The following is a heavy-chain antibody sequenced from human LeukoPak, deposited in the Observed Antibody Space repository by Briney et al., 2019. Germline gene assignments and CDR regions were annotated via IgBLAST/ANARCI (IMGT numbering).Heavy chain of an antibody. CDR1: GYTFTSYY. Sequence: ASVKVSCKASGYTFTSYYMHWVRQAPGQGLEWMGIINPSGGSTSYAQKFQGRVTMTRDTSTSTVYMELSSLRSEDTAVYYCARDMGRGYSYGYHGYWGQGTLVTVS. V-gene: IGHV1-46*01. D-gene: IGHD5-18*01. CDR3: ARDMGRGYSYGYHGY. CDR2: INPSGGST. J-gene: IGHJ4*02.